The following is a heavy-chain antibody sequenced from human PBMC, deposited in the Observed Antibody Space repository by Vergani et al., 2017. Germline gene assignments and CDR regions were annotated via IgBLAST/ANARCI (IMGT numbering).Heavy chain of an antibody. D-gene: IGHD5-12*01. Sequence: QVTLRESGPALVKPTQTLTLTCTFSGFSILTSEMCVSWIRQPPGKALEWLALIDWNDNKYFNTSLKTRLTISKDASKNQVVLTMTNMDPVDTATYYCARIRRRGRSGHDIFDFWGQGILVTVAS. J-gene: IGHJ4*02. CDR2: IDWNDNK. CDR1: GFSILTSEMC. CDR3: ARIRRRGRSGHDIFDF. V-gene: IGHV2-70*01.